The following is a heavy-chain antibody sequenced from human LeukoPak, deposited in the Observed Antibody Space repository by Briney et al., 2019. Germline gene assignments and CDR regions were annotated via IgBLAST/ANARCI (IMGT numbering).Heavy chain of an antibody. V-gene: IGHV1-69*04. CDR2: IIPILGIA. CDR1: GGTFSSYA. J-gene: IGHJ3*02. Sequence: SVKVSCKASGGTFSSYAISWVRQAPGQGLEWMGRIIPILGIANYAQKFQGRVTITADKSTSTAYMELSSLRSEDTAVYYCAREGFPTYYDILTGYYSRPSTGHDAFDIWGQGTMVTVSS. CDR3: AREGFPTYYDILTGYYSRPSTGHDAFDI. D-gene: IGHD3-9*01.